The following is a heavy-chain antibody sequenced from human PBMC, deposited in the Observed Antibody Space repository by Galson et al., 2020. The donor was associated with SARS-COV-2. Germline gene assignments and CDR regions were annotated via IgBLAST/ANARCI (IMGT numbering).Heavy chain of an antibody. Sequence: GGSLRLSCAASGFPFSSYSMNWVRQAPGQGLEWVSYLSRSSSTIYYADSVKGRFTISRDNAKNALYLQMTSLRAEDTAVYYCARGVEGIIYYYYGMDVWGQGTTVTVSS. J-gene: IGHJ6*02. CDR2: LSRSSSTI. CDR3: ARGVEGIIYYYYGMDV. CDR1: GFPFSSYS. D-gene: IGHD1-20*01. V-gene: IGHV3-48*04.